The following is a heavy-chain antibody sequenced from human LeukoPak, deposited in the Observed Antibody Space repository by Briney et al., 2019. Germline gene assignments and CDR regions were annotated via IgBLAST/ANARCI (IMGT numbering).Heavy chain of an antibody. V-gene: IGHV3-48*01. CDR2: ISSSSSTI. D-gene: IGHD6-13*01. J-gene: IGHJ4*02. Sequence: GGSLRLSCAASGFTFSTYNMNWVRQAPGKGLEWVSYISSSSSTIYYADSVKGRFTISRDNSKNTLYLQMNSLRAEATAVYYCAKRAADAEAFDYWGRGTLVTVSS. CDR1: GFTFSTYN. CDR3: AKRAADAEAFDY.